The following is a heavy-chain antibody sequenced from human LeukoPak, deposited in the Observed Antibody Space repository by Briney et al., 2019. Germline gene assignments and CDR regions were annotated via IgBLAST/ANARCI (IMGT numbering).Heavy chain of an antibody. Sequence: SQTLSLTCTVSGGSISSGGYYWSWIRQHPGKGLEWIGYIYYSGSTYYNPSLKGRLTISVDTSKNQFSLKLSSVTAADTAVYYCARTTVVAKYFDYWGQGTPVTVSS. V-gene: IGHV4-31*03. CDR2: IYYSGST. CDR1: GGSISSGGYY. CDR3: ARTTVVAKYFDY. D-gene: IGHD4-23*01. J-gene: IGHJ4*02.